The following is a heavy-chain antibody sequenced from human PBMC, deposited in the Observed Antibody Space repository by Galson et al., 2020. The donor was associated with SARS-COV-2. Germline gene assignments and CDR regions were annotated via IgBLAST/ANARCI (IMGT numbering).Heavy chain of an antibody. CDR2: IYSAGSSK. Sequence: GESLKISCAASGFAFRAYAMHWVRPAPGKGLEWVALIYSAGSSKFYTDSVKGRFSISRDNSKNTLDLQMDSLRAEDTALYYCARALATIPFYYFDYWGPGIPVAVSS. V-gene: IGHV3-33*01. CDR3: ARALATIPFYYFDY. CDR1: GFAFRAYA. D-gene: IGHD5-12*01. J-gene: IGHJ4*02.